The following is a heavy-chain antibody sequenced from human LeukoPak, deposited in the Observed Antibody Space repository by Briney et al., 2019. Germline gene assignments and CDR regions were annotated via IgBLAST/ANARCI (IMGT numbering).Heavy chain of an antibody. CDR3: ARDSSSWSNYFDY. CDR2: IYSGGST. D-gene: IGHD6-13*01. J-gene: IGHJ4*02. V-gene: IGHV3-53*01. CDR1: GFTFSGFG. Sequence: PTGGSLRLSCAASGFTFSGFGMNWVRQAPGKGLEWVSVIYSGGSTYYADSVKGRFTISRDNSKNTLYLQMNSLRAEDTAVYYCARDSSSWSNYFDYWGQGTLVTVSS.